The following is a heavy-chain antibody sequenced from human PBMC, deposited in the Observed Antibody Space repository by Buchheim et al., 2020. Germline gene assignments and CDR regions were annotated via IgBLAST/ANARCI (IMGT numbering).Heavy chain of an antibody. Sequence: EVRLLESGGGLVQSGGSLRLSCEGSGFTFSSYGLNWVRQAPGKGLEWVSMISARNDDIYYIESVMGRFTISRDNSKNTLYLEMTSLRVEDTAVYYCAKSSTGSSWPPLDSWGQGTL. CDR1: GFTFSSYG. J-gene: IGHJ4*02. CDR3: AKSSTGSSWPPLDS. CDR2: ISARNDDI. V-gene: IGHV3-23*01. D-gene: IGHD6-13*01.